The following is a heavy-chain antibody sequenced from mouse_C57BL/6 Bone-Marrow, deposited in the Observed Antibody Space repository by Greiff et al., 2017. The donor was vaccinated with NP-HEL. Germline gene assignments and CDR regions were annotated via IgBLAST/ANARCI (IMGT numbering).Heavy chain of an antibody. CDR2: IYPRSGNT. V-gene: IGHV1-81*01. D-gene: IGHD2-13*01. J-gene: IGHJ3*01. CDR3: ARQPDGDLAWFAY. CDR1: GYTFTSYG. Sequence: QVQLQQSGAELARPGASVKLSCKASGYTFTSYGISWVKQRPGQGLEWIGEIYPRSGNTSYNEKFKGKATLTADKSSSTAYMELRSLTSEDSAVYFCARQPDGDLAWFAYWGQGTLVTVSA.